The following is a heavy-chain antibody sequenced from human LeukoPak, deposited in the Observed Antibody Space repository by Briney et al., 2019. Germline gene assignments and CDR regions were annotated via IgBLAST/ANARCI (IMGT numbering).Heavy chain of an antibody. J-gene: IGHJ6*02. CDR1: GGSISSYY. V-gene: IGHV4-59*01. CDR2: IYYSGST. D-gene: IGHD1-7*01. CDR3: ARTPLTGTTLYYYGMDV. Sequence: SETLSLTCTVSGGSISSYYWSWIRQPPGKELEWIGCIYYSGSTNYNPSLKSRVTISVDTSKNQFSLKLSSVTAADTAVYYCARTPLTGTTLYYYGMDVWGQGTTVTVSS.